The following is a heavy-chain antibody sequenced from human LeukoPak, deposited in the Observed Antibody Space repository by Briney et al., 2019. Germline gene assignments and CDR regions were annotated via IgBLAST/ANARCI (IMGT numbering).Heavy chain of an antibody. CDR1: GFTFDDYA. CDR2: VYYSGDT. J-gene: IGHJ4*02. Sequence: GSLRLSCAASGFTFDDYAMHWIRQSPGKGLEWIGYVYYSGDTNYNPSLKSRLTMSVDTSKNQFSLNLSSVTAADTAVYYCARVNVIAAHPVVDFWGQGTLVTVSS. V-gene: IGHV4-59*01. CDR3: ARVNVIAAHPVVDF. D-gene: IGHD6-13*01.